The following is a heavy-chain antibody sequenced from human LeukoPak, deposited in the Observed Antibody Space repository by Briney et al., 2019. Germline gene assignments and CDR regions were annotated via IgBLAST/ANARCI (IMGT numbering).Heavy chain of an antibody. D-gene: IGHD3-22*01. V-gene: IGHV1-3*01. CDR3: ARDSYYYDSSGYSCLGY. J-gene: IGHJ4*02. CDR1: GYTFTSYA. CDR2: INAGNGNT. Sequence: GASVKVSCKASGYTFTSYAMHWVRQAPGQRLEWMGWINAGNGNTKYSQKFQGRVTITRDTSASTAYMELSSLRSEDAAVYYCARDSYYYDSSGYSCLGYWGQGTLVTVSP.